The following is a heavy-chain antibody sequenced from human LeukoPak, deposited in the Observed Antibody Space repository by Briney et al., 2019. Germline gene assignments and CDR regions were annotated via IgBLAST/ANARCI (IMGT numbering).Heavy chain of an antibody. CDR2: ISSSSSTI. CDR3: ARAGDSSGWSEIDY. J-gene: IGHJ4*02. V-gene: IGHV3-48*01. Sequence: PGRSLRLSCAASGFTFSSYSMNWVRQAPGKGLEWVSYISSSSSTIYYADSVKGRFTISRDNAKNSLYLQMNSLRAEDTAVYYCARAGDSSGWSEIDYWGQGTLVTVSS. D-gene: IGHD6-19*01. CDR1: GFTFSSYS.